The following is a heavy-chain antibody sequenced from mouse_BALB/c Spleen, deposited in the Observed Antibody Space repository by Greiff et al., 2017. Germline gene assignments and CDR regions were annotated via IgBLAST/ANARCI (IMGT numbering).Heavy chain of an antibody. CDR2: ISYSGST. Sequence: EVQLVESGPSLVKPSQTLSLTCSVTGDSITSGYWNWIRKFPGNKLEYMGYISYSGSTYYNPSLKSRISITRDTSKNQYYLQLNSVTTEDTATYYCARLYGNYLYYAMDYWGQGTSVTVSS. V-gene: IGHV3-8*02. J-gene: IGHJ4*01. D-gene: IGHD2-1*01. CDR3: ARLYGNYLYYAMDY. CDR1: GDSITSGY.